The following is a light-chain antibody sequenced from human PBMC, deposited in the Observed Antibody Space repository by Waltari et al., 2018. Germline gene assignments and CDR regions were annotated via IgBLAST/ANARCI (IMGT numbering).Light chain of an antibody. V-gene: IGLV1-44*01. CDR1: SSNIGRNT. CDR2: YNS. CDR3: SVWDDNLNGVV. Sequence: QSVLTQPPSASGTPGQRVTISCSGGSSNIGRNTVNWYQHVPGTAPKLLVYYNSQRPSGVPDRFSGSTSGTSASLAISGLQSADEATYYCSVWDDNLNGVVFGGGTKLAVL. J-gene: IGLJ2*01.